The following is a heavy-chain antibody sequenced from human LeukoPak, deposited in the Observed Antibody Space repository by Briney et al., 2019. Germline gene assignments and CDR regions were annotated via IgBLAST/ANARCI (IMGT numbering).Heavy chain of an antibody. V-gene: IGHV1-18*01. CDR2: ISAYNGDT. D-gene: IGHD4-17*01. Sequence: PKASVKVSCKASGYTFSSYGISWVRQAPGQGLEWMGWISAYNGDTHYAQKFQGRVTMTTDTSTSIAYMELRSLRSDDTAMFYCARRGGKNYGDYLLYYYYMDVWGKGTTVTVSS. CDR1: GYTFSSYG. J-gene: IGHJ6*03. CDR3: ARRGGKNYGDYLLYYYYMDV.